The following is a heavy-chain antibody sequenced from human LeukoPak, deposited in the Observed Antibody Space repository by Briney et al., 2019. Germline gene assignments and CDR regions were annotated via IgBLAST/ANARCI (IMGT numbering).Heavy chain of an antibody. D-gene: IGHD7-27*01. CDR2: INPNSGGT. CDR1: GYTFTGYY. J-gene: IGHJ6*03. V-gene: IGHV1-2*02. CDR3: ASVASGAHNYYYMDV. Sequence: ASVKVSCKASGYTFTGYYMHWVRQSPGQGLEWMGWINPNSGGTNYTQKFQGRVTMTRDTSISTAYMELSRLRSDDTAVYYCASVASGAHNYYYMDVWGKGTTVTVSS.